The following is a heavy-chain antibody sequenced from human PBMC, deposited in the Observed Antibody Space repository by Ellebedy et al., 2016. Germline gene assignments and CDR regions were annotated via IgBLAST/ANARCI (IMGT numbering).Heavy chain of an antibody. Sequence: SLKISCAASGFTFDDYAMHWVRQAPGKGLEWVSGISWNSGSIDFADSVKGRFTISRDNAKNSLYLQMNSLRAEDTAVYYCARAEGIAAEYFDSWGQGTLVTVSS. CDR1: GFTFDDYA. J-gene: IGHJ4*02. CDR2: ISWNSGSI. CDR3: ARAEGIAAEYFDS. V-gene: IGHV3-9*01. D-gene: IGHD6-13*01.